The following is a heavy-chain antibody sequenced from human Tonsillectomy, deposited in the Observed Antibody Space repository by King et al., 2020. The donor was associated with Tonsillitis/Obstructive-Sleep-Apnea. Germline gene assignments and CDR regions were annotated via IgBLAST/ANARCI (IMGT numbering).Heavy chain of an antibody. D-gene: IGHD6-19*01. CDR1: GYSFTRYW. V-gene: IGHV5-51*01. CDR3: ARTVAGDRYAFDI. Sequence: QLVQSGAEVKKPGESLKISCKGSGYSFTRYWIGWVRQMPGEGLEWMGIIYPGDSDTRYSPSFQGQVTISADKSISTAYLQWSSLKASDIAMYYCARTVAGDRYAFDIWGQGTMVTVSS. J-gene: IGHJ3*02. CDR2: IYPGDSDT.